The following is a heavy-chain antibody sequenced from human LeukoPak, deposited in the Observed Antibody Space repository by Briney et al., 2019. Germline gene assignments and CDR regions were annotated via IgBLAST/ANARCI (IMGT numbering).Heavy chain of an antibody. V-gene: IGHV3-23*01. D-gene: IGHD3-10*01. CDR1: GLTGSHNY. J-gene: IGHJ3*02. CDR3: AKDLRAVYYGVFDI. Sequence: GGSLRLSCAASGLTGSHNYVSWVRQAPGKGLEWVSAISGSGGSTYYADSVKGRFTVSRDNSKNTLYLQMNSLRAEDTAVYYCAKDLRAVYYGVFDIWGQGTVVTVSS. CDR2: ISGSGGST.